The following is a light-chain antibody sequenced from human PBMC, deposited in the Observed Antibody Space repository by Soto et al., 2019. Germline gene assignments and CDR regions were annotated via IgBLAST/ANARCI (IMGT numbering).Light chain of an antibody. CDR1: QAFSSSS. CDR3: QQYGSSPS. Sequence: VLTQSPGTLSLSPGERATLSCRARQAFSSSSLAWYQQKPGQAPRLLIYGASNRATGIPDRFSGSESGTDFTLTISRLEPEDFAVYYCQQYGSSPSFGPGTKVDMK. CDR2: GAS. V-gene: IGKV3-20*01. J-gene: IGKJ3*01.